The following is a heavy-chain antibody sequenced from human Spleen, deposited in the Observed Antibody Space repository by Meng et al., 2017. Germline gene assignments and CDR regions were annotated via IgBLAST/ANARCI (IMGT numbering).Heavy chain of an antibody. CDR3: ASQRYCGGDCYYRLDY. J-gene: IGHJ4*02. CDR2: ITAYNGNT. CDR1: GYTFASHG. Sequence: ASVKVSCKTSGYTFASHGISWVRQAPGQGLEWMGWITAYNGNTNYAQKFQGRVTITADESTSTAYMELSSLRSEDTAVYYCASQRYCGGDCYYRLDYWGQGTLVTVSS. V-gene: IGHV1-18*01. D-gene: IGHD2-21*02.